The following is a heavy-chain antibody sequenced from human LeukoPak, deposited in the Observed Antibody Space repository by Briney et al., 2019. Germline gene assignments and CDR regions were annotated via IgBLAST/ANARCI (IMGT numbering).Heavy chain of an antibody. D-gene: IGHD6-6*01. CDR3: ARVKLDSSSSSFYYYYYMDV. J-gene: IGHJ6*03. V-gene: IGHV4-31*03. CDR2: IYYSGST. Sequence: SQTLSLTCTVSGGSISSGGYYWSWIRQHPGKGLEWIGYIYYSGSTYYNPSLKSRVTISVDTSKNQFSLKLSSVTAADTAVYYCARVKLDSSSSSFYYYYYMDVWGKGTTVTVSS. CDR1: GGSISSGGYY.